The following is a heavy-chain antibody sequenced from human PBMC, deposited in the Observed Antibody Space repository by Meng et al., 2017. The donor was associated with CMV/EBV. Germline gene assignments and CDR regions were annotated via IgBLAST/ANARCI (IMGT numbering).Heavy chain of an antibody. CDR2: INPNSGGT. CDR1: GYTFTGYY. Sequence: ASVKVSCKASGYTFTGYYMHWVRLAPGQGLEWMGWINPNSGGTNYAQKFQGRVTMTRDTSISTAYMELSRLRSDDTAVYYCARAFDNWNYEGVDYWGQGTLVTVSS. J-gene: IGHJ4*02. V-gene: IGHV1-2*02. D-gene: IGHD1-7*01. CDR3: ARAFDNWNYEGVDY.